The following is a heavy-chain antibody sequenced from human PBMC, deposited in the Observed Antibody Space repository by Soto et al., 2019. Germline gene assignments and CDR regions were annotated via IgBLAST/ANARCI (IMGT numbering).Heavy chain of an antibody. V-gene: IGHV3-64D*06. J-gene: IGHJ6*02. Sequence: PGGSLRLSCSASGFTFSSYAMHWVRQAPGKGLEYVSAISSNGGSTYYADSVKGRFTISRDNSKNTLYLQMSSLRAEDTAVYYCVKDDDFWSGYDYYYGMDVWGQGTTVTVSS. CDR1: GFTFSSYA. CDR2: ISSNGGST. D-gene: IGHD3-3*01. CDR3: VKDDDFWSGYDYYYGMDV.